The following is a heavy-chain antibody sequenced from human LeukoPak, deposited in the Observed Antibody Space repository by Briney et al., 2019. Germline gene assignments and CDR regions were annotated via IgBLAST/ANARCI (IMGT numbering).Heavy chain of an antibody. D-gene: IGHD6-6*01. J-gene: IGHJ4*02. CDR3: ARAVWYSSSFRGFDY. CDR2: IYYSGST. Sequence: SETLSLTCTVSGGSISSYYWSWIRQPPGKGLEWIGYIYYSGSTNCNPSLKSRVTISVDTSKNQFSLKLSSVTAADTAVYYCARAVWYSSSFRGFDYWGQGTLVTVSS. CDR1: GGSISSYY. V-gene: IGHV4-59*01.